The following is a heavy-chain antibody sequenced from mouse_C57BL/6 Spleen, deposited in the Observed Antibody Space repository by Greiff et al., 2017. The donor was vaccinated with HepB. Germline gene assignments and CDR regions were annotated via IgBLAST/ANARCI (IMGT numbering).Heavy chain of an antibody. CDR2: ISYSGST. CDR3: ARGRVTTGFAY. J-gene: IGHJ3*01. V-gene: IGHV3-1*01. CDR1: GYSITSGYD. D-gene: IGHD2-2*01. Sequence: DVQLQESGPGMVKPSQSLSLTCTVTGYSITSGYDWHWIRHFPGNKLEWMGYISYSGSTNYNPSLKSRISITHDTSKNHFFLKLNSVTTEDTATYYCARGRVTTGFAYWGQGTLVTVSA.